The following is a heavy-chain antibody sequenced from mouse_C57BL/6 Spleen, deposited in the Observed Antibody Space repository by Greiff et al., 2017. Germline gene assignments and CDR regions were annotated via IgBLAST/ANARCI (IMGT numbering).Heavy chain of an antibody. D-gene: IGHD2-1*01. CDR3: ARYYYGHLGD. V-gene: IGHV1-4*01. J-gene: IGHJ2*01. CDR1: GYTFTSYT. CDR2: INPSSGYT. Sequence: VQLQQSGAELARPGASVKMSCKASGYTFTSYTMPWVKQRPGRGLEWIGYINPSSGYTKYKQKFKDKATLAEENSSNTAYMQLSSLTSEDSAVYYCARYYYGHLGDWGKGTTLTVS.